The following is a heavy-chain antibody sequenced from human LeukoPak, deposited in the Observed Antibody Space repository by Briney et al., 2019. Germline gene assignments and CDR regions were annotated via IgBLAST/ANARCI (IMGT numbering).Heavy chain of an antibody. CDR1: GYSLTALA. Sequence: ASVKLSCKVSGYSLTALAVHWVRQAPGTGLEWMGRFDPDDGARIYSQRFQDRFLLTEDPSSDTAYLELSGLRFEATAVSFCALDRTMRTVTTGESWDDPWGQGTLVTVSS. J-gene: IGHJ5*02. V-gene: IGHV1-24*01. CDR3: ALDRTMRTVTTGESWDDP. D-gene: IGHD4-17*01. CDR2: FDPDDGAR.